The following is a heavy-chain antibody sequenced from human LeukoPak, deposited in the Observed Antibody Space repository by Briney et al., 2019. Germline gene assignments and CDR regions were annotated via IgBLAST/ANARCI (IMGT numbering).Heavy chain of an antibody. CDR3: ARGGKTFWYYYYGMDV. J-gene: IGHJ6*04. CDR2: INHSGST. CDR1: GGSFSGYY. V-gene: IGHV4-34*01. Sequence: SETLSLTCAVYGGSFSGYYWSWIRQPPGKGPEWIGEINHSGSTNYNPSLKSRVTISVDTSKNQFSLKLSSVTAADTAVYYCARGGKTFWYYYYGMDVWGKGTTVTVSS. D-gene: IGHD3-3*01.